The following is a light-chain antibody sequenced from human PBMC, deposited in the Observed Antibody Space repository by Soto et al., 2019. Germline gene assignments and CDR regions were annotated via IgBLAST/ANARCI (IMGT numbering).Light chain of an antibody. CDR3: QQYGSSPPRYT. J-gene: IGKJ2*01. Sequence: EIVLKQSPGTLSLSPGERATLSCRASQSVSSSYLAWYQQKPGQAPRLLIYGASSRATGIPDMFSGSGSGTDFTLTISRLEPEDFAVYYCQQYGSSPPRYTFGRGTKLEIK. CDR1: QSVSSSY. CDR2: GAS. V-gene: IGKV3-20*01.